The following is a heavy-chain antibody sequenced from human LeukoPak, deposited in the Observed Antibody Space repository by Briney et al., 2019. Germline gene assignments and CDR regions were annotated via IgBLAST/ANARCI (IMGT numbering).Heavy chain of an antibody. D-gene: IGHD6-13*01. CDR1: GYTFTSYD. CDR3: ARGRAAGFDY. J-gene: IGHJ4*02. Sequence: ASVTVSFKASGYTFTSYDINWVRQATGQGLEWMGWMNPNSGNTGYAQKFQGRVTITRNTSISTAYMELSSLRSEDTAVYYCARGRAAGFDYWGQGTLVTVSS. V-gene: IGHV1-8*01. CDR2: MNPNSGNT.